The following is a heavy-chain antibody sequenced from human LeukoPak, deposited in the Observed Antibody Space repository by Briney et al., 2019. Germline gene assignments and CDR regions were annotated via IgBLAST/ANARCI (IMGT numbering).Heavy chain of an antibody. J-gene: IGHJ4*02. V-gene: IGHV3-21*01. D-gene: IGHD6-13*01. CDR2: ISSSSSYI. CDR3: ARTPGYSSSWYLYYFDY. Sequence: GGSLRLSCAASGFSFSNYAMSWVRQAPGKGLEWVSSISSSSSYIYYADSVKGRFTISRDNAKNSLYLQMNSLRAEDTAVYYCARTPGYSSSWYLYYFDYWGQGTLVTVSS. CDR1: GFSFSNYA.